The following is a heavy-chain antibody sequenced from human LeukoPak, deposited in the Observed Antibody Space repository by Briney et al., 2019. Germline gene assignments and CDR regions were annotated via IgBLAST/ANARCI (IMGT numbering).Heavy chain of an antibody. D-gene: IGHD1-14*01. Sequence: SETLSLTCTVSGGSISTYYWSWIRQPPGKGLEWIGYVYYTGSTKYNPSLTSRVTISVDTSKNQFSLKLSSVTAADTAVYYCARRVANRPVYCFDYWGQGKLVTVSS. CDR1: GGSISTYY. J-gene: IGHJ4*02. CDR3: ARRVANRPVYCFDY. V-gene: IGHV4-59*01. CDR2: VYYTGST.